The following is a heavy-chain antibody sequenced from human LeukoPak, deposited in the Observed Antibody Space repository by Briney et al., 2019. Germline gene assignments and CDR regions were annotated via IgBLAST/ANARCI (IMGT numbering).Heavy chain of an antibody. CDR3: ARLTRRGSGSRSYYSY. CDR1: GGSINSSAYF. D-gene: IGHD3-10*01. CDR2: VFYNGTT. Sequence: SETLSLTCTVSGGSINSSAYFWGWIRQPPGKGPEWIASVFYNGTTYYDPSLKSRVTISVDTSKNQFSLNLTSVTAADTAMYYCARLTRRGSGSRSYYSYWGQGTLVTVSS. V-gene: IGHV4-39*01. J-gene: IGHJ4*02.